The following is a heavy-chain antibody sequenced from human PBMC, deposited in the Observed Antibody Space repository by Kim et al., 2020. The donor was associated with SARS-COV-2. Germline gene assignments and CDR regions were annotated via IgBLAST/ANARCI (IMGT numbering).Heavy chain of an antibody. J-gene: IGHJ4*02. CDR1: GFTFSSYG. CDR3: AKDQGPYGPFDY. CDR2: ISYDGSNK. D-gene: IGHD3-16*01. V-gene: IGHV3-30*18. Sequence: GGSLRLSCAASGFTFSSYGMHWVRQAPGKGLEWVAVISYDGSNKYYADSVKGRFTISRDKSKNTLYLQMNSLRAEDTAVYYCAKDQGPYGPFDYWGQGTLVTVSS.